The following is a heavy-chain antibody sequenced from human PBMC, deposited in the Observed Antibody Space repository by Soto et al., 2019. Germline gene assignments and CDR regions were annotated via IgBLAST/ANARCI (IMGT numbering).Heavy chain of an antibody. V-gene: IGHV4-30-2*01. CDR3: ARRYCSSTSCYNCIDP. CDR1: GGSISSGGYS. D-gene: IGHD2-2*01. J-gene: IGHJ5*02. Sequence: SETLSLSCTVSGGSISSGGYSWSWIRQPPGKGLEWIGYIYHSGSTYYNPSLKSRVTISVDTSKNQFSLKLSSVTAADTAVYYCARRYCSSTSCYNCIDPWGQGTLVTVSS. CDR2: IYHSGST.